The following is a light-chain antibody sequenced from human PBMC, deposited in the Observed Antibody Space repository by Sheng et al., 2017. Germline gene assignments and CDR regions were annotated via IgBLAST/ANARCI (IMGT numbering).Light chain of an antibody. CDR3: QQYYIAPWT. CDR2: ATS. Sequence: EIVLTQSPGTLSLSPGERATLSCRASQTFSSSYLTWYQQKPGQAPRLLIYATSYRATGIPDRFSGSGSGTDFTLTINKLEPEDFAVYYCQQYYIAPWTFGQGTKVEIK. CDR1: QTFSSSY. J-gene: IGKJ1*01. V-gene: IGKV3-20*01.